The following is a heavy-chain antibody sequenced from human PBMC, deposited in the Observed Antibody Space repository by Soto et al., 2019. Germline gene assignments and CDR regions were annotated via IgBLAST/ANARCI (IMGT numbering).Heavy chain of an antibody. J-gene: IGHJ4*02. V-gene: IGHV4-59*01. D-gene: IGHD2-21*02. CDR1: GVSISSYY. Sequence: SETLSLTCTVSGVSISSYYWSWIRQPQGKGLEWIGYIHFSGNTNYNPSLKSRVTISMDTSKNQFSLKLRSVTAADTAVYYCARYTVTASGASFFLDDWGRATLVTVSS. CDR3: ARYTVTASGASFFLDD. CDR2: IHFSGNT.